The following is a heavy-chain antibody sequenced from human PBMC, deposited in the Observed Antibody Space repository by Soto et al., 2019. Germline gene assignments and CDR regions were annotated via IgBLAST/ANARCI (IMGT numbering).Heavy chain of an antibody. CDR3: PRLESSIIDY. CDR1: GGSISSGDYY. V-gene: IGHV4-30-4*01. Sequence: SETLSLTCTVSGGSISSGDYYWSWIRQPPGKGLEWIGYIYYSGSTYYNPSLKSRVTISVDTSKNQFSLKLSSVTAADTAVYFCPRLESSIIDYWGQGTLVTVSS. D-gene: IGHD1-1*01. J-gene: IGHJ4*02. CDR2: IYYSGST.